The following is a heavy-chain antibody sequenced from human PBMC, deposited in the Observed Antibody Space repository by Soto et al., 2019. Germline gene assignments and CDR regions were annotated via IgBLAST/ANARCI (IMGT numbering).Heavy chain of an antibody. Sequence: GGSLRLSCAASGFTFSSYAMSWVRQAPGKGLEWVSAISGSGGSTYYADPVKGRFTISRDNSKNTLYLQMNSLRAEDTAVYYCAKWYYYDSRPRKYFDYWGQGTLVTVSS. CDR1: GFTFSSYA. CDR3: AKWYYYDSRPRKYFDY. D-gene: IGHD3-22*01. V-gene: IGHV3-23*01. J-gene: IGHJ4*02. CDR2: ISGSGGST.